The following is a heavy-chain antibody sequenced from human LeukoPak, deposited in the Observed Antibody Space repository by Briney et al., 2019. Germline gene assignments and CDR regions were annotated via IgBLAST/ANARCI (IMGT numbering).Heavy chain of an antibody. J-gene: IGHJ4*02. V-gene: IGHV3-21*01. CDR2: ISSSSSYI. CDR3: ARDGSGYDPFDY. Sequence: PGGSLRLSCAASGFTFSNAWMSWVRQAPGKGLEWVSSISSSSSYIYYADSVKGRFTISRDNAKNSLYLQMNSLRAEDTAVYYCARDGSGYDPFDYWGQGTLVTVSS. CDR1: GFTFSNAW. D-gene: IGHD5-12*01.